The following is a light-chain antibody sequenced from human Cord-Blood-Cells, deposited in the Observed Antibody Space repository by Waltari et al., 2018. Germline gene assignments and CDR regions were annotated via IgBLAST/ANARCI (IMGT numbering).Light chain of an antibody. CDR2: QDS. J-gene: IGLJ2*01. V-gene: IGLV3-1*01. CDR1: KLGDKY. CDR3: QAWDSSTVV. Sequence: SYELTQPPSVSVSPGPTASITCSGDKLGDKYACWYQQKPGQSPVLVIYQDSKRPSGIPERFSGSNSGNTATLTISGTQAMDEADYYCQAWDSSTVVFGGGTPDRP.